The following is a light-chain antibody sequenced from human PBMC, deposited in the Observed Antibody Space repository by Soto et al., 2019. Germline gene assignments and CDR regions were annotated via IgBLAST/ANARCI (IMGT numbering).Light chain of an antibody. J-gene: IGLJ1*01. CDR3: SSYPSSGTHV. V-gene: IGLV2-14*01. CDR2: EVS. Sequence: QSALTQPASVSGSPGQSITISCTGTISDVGGYNYVSWYQQHPGKAPKLMIYEVSNRPSGVSNRFSGSKSGNTASLTISGLQAEDEADYYCSSYPSSGTHVLGTGTKLTVL. CDR1: ISDVGGYNY.